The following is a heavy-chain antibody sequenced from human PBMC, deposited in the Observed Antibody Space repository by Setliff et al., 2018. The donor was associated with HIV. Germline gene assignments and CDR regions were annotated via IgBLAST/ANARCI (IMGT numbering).Heavy chain of an antibody. CDR3: ARGTLWSSGYYLYWYLDL. CDR2: VYNSGTT. CDR1: GASSSSHY. V-gene: IGHV4-59*08. D-gene: IGHD3-22*01. J-gene: IGHJ2*01. Sequence: SETLSLTCTVSGASSSSHYWSWIRQPPGKAPEWIGYVYNSGTTKYNPSLKTRVTFSVDTSKNQFSLRLSSVTAADTAVYYCARGTLWSSGYYLYWYLDLWGRGTLVTVSS.